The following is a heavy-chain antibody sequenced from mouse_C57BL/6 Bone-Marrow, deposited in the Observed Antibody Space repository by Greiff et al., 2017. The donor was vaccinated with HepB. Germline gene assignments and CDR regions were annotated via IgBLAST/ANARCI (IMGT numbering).Heavy chain of an antibody. D-gene: IGHD1-1*01. CDR1: GFNIKDDY. J-gene: IGHJ4*01. Sequence: EVKLMESGAELVRPGASVKLSCTASGFNIKDDYMHWVKQRPEQGLEWIGWIDPENGDTEYASKFQGKATITADTSSNTAYLKLSSLTSEDTAVYYCTTEGYYYGSSYAMDYWGQGTSVTVSS. CDR3: TTEGYYYGSSYAMDY. CDR2: IDPENGDT. V-gene: IGHV14-4*01.